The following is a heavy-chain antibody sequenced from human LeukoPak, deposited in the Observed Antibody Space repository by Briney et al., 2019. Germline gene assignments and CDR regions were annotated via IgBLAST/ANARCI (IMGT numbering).Heavy chain of an antibody. CDR1: GFTFNGYG. CDR2: ISSISSTI. Sequence: GGSLRLSCTASGFTFNGYGMNWVRQAPGKGLEWVSYISSISSTIYYSDSVKGRFTISRDNAKNSLYLQMNSLRAEDTAAYYCARDGASYSNYEGNFDYWGQGTLVTVSS. V-gene: IGHV3-48*01. D-gene: IGHD4-11*01. CDR3: ARDGASYSNYEGNFDY. J-gene: IGHJ4*02.